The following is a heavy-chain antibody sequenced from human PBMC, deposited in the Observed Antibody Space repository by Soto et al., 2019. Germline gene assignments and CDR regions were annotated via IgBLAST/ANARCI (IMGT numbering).Heavy chain of an antibody. D-gene: IGHD6-19*01. CDR1: GYTFTSYA. Sequence: ASVQVSCKASGYTFTSYAMHWVRQAPGQRLEWMGWINAGNGNTKYSQKFQGRVTITRDTSASTAYMELSSLRSEDTAVYYCARVRIAVAPDAFDIWGQGTMVTVSS. CDR3: ARVRIAVAPDAFDI. CDR2: INAGNGNT. V-gene: IGHV1-3*01. J-gene: IGHJ3*02.